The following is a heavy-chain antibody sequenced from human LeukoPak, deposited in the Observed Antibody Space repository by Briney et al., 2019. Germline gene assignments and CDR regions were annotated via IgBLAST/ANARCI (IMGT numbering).Heavy chain of an antibody. V-gene: IGHV3-23*01. J-gene: IGHJ3*02. CDR1: GFTFSSYA. CDR2: ISGSGGST. CDR3: ARRGGSRGWGAFDI. Sequence: GGSLRLSCAASGFTFSSYAMSWVRQAPGKGLEWVSAISGSGGSTYYADSVKGRFTISRDNSKNTLSLQMSSLRVEDTAIYYCARRGGSRGWGAFDIWGQGTIVTVSS. D-gene: IGHD6-19*01.